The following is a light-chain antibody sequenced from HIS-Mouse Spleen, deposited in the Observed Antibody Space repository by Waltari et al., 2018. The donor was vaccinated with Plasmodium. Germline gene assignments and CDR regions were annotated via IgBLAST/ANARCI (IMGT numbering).Light chain of an antibody. J-gene: IGKJ1*01. CDR3: QQNYNTWT. V-gene: IGKV1-39*01. CDR1: QSIRSY. Sequence: DIQMTQSPSSLSASVGDRVTITCRASQSIRSYLNWDQQKPGEAPKLLIYDEASLQSGVPSRCSGSGSGTDFTLTISSLQPEDFATYYCQQNYNTWTFGQGTKVEIK. CDR2: DEA.